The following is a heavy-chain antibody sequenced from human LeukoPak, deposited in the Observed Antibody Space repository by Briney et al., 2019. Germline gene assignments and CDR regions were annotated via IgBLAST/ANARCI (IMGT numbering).Heavy chain of an antibody. CDR2: ISYDGSGK. J-gene: IGHJ6*02. Sequence: GGSLRLSCAAPRFAFRTYGMHWVRQAPGKGLEWVAVISYDGSGKHNADSVKGRFTISRDNSKNMLYLEMNSLRTEETAVYYCAKDRGGTMVRGDYYYYGMDDCGQGTTVTVSS. V-gene: IGHV3-30*18. D-gene: IGHD3-10*01. CDR1: RFAFRTYG. CDR3: AKDRGGTMVRGDYYYYGMDD.